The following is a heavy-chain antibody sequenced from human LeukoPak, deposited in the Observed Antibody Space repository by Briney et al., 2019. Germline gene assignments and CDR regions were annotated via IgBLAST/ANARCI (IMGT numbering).Heavy chain of an antibody. V-gene: IGHV1-46*01. CDR3: ARAPYYYDSSGLFQH. D-gene: IGHD3-22*01. J-gene: IGHJ1*01. Sequence: GASVKVSCKASGYTFTSYYMHWVRQAPGQGLEWMGIINPSGGSTSYAQKFQGRVTMTRDTSTSTVYMELSSLRSEDTAVYYCARAPYYYDSSGLFQHWGQGTLVTVSS. CDR2: INPSGGST. CDR1: GYTFTSYY.